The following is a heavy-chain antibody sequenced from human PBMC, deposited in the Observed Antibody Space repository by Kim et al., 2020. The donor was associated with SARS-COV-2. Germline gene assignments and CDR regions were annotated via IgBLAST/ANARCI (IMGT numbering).Heavy chain of an antibody. CDR1: VGTLTGYS. Sequence: ASVKVSCKTSVGTLTGYSFHWVRQAPGQGLEWMGRINPNSGDSDSARKFQGRVTMSRDTSITTAYMELSRLTSDDTAVYFCVSTLSLDYGDFDD. CDR3: VSTLSLDYGDFDD. V-gene: IGHV1-2*06. CDR2: INPNSGDS. D-gene: IGHD4-17*01. J-gene: IGHJ4*01.